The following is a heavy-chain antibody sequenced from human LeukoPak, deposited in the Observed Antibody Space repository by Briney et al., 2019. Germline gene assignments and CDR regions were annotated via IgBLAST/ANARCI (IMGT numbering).Heavy chain of an antibody. CDR3: ARGYCSSTNCSPFDP. J-gene: IGHJ5*02. D-gene: IGHD2-2*01. Sequence: SETLSLTCAVYGGSFSGYYWSWIRQPPGKGLEWIGYIYYSGSTNYNPSLKSRVTISVDTSKNQSSLKLSSVTAADTAVYYCARGYCSSTNCSPFDPWGQGTLVTVSS. CDR2: IYYSGST. V-gene: IGHV4-59*08. CDR1: GGSFSGYY.